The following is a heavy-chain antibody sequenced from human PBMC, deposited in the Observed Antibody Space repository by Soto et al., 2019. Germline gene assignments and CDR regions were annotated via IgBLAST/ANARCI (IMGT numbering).Heavy chain of an antibody. CDR3: AKDTRGPDY. V-gene: IGHV3-21*04. D-gene: IGHD2-2*01. J-gene: IGHJ4*02. Sequence: GGSLRLSCAASGFTFSTYSMNWVRQAPGKGLEWVSSISSSSSYIYYADSVKGRFTISRDNSRNTLYLQMISLRAEDTALYYCAKDTRGPDYWGQGTLVTVSS. CDR1: GFTFSTYS. CDR2: ISSSSSYI.